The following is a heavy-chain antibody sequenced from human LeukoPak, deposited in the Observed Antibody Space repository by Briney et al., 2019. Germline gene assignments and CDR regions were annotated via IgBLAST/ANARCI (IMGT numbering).Heavy chain of an antibody. J-gene: IGHJ5*02. CDR1: GGTFSSYA. Sequence: ASVKVSCKASGGTFSSYAISWVRQAPGQGLEWMGIINPSGGSTSYAQKFQGRVTMTRDTSTSTVYMELSSLRSEDTAVYYCARDYYGSGSYSDNNWFDPWGQGTLVTVSS. D-gene: IGHD3-10*01. V-gene: IGHV1-46*01. CDR3: ARDYYGSGSYSDNNWFDP. CDR2: INPSGGST.